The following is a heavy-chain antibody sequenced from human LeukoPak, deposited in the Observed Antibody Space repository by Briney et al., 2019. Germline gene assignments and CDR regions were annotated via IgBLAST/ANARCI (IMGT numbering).Heavy chain of an antibody. CDR2: INGDGSRT. CDR3: ARGPGYNYVDY. D-gene: IGHD5-24*01. CDR1: GFTFSRYW. J-gene: IGHJ4*02. V-gene: IGHV3-74*01. Sequence: HPGGSLRLSCAASGFTFSRYWMHWVRQAPGKGLVWVSRINGDGSRTSYADSVKGRLTISRDNAKNALYLQMNSLRAEDTAVYYCARGPGYNYVDYWGQGILVTVSS.